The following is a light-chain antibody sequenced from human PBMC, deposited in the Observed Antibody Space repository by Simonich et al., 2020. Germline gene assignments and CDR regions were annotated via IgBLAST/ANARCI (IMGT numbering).Light chain of an antibody. CDR1: SSNSGAGFD. CDR3: AAWDDSLNGWV. Sequence: QSVLTQPPSVSGAPGQRVTISCTGSSSNSGAGFDVHWYQPLPGTAPKLLLFGNSNRPSGVPDRFSGSKSGTSASLAISGLQSEDEADYYCAAWDDSLNGWVFGGGTKLTVL. V-gene: IGLV1-40*01. CDR2: GNS. J-gene: IGLJ3*02.